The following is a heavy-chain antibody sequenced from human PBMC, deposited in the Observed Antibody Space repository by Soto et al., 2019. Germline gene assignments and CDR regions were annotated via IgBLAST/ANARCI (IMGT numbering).Heavy chain of an antibody. CDR2: IYYSGST. CDR1: GGSISSGGYY. CDR3: ARDSGYCSGGSCLEDAFDI. D-gene: IGHD2-15*01. V-gene: IGHV4-31*03. J-gene: IGHJ3*02. Sequence: SETLSLTCPVSGGSISSGGYYWSWIRQHPGKGLEWIGYIYYSGSTYYNPSLKSRVTISVDTSKNQFSLKLSSVTAADTAVYYCARDSGYCSGGSCLEDAFDIWGQGTMVTVSS.